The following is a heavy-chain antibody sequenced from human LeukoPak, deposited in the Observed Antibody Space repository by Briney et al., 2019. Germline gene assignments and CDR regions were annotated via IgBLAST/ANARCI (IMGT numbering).Heavy chain of an antibody. CDR1: GFTFSSYW. D-gene: IGHD1-26*01. J-gene: IGHJ1*01. V-gene: IGHV3-7*01. CDR2: IKQDGSEK. Sequence: GGSLRLSCAASGFTFSSYWMSWVRQAPGKGLEWVANIKQDGSEKYYADSVKGRFTISRDNSKNTLYLQMNSLRAEDTAVYYCARGALSGSYYGISDEYFQHWGQGTLVTVSS. CDR3: ARGALSGSYYGISDEYFQH.